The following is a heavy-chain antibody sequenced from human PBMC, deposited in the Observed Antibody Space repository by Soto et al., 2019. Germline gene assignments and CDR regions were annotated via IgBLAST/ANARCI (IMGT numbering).Heavy chain of an antibody. CDR3: ARECLGYPDLYYDYYGMDV. Sequence: SVKVSCKASGGTFSSYAISWVRQAPGQGLEWMGGIIPIFGTANYAQKFQGRVTITADESTSTAYMELSSLRSEDTAVYYCARECLGYPDLYYDYYGMDVWGQGTTVTVSS. CDR1: GGTFSSYA. D-gene: IGHD5-18*01. CDR2: IIPIFGTA. J-gene: IGHJ6*02. V-gene: IGHV1-69*13.